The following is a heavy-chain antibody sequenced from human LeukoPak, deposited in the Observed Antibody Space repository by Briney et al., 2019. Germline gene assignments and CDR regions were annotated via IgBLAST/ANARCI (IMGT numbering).Heavy chain of an antibody. Sequence: ASMKASCKASGYTFTGYYMHWVRQAPGQGLEWMGWINPNSDFTNFAQNFQGRVTMTSDTSISTAYMELSRLRSDDTAVYYCARAISGGSPITASDYWGQGTLVTVSS. CDR3: ARAISGGSPITASDY. J-gene: IGHJ4*02. D-gene: IGHD2-15*01. V-gene: IGHV1-2*02. CDR1: GYTFTGYY. CDR2: INPNSDFT.